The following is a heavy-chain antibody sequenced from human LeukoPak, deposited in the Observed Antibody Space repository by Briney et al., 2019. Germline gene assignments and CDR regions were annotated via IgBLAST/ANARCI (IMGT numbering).Heavy chain of an antibody. Sequence: GGSLRLSCAASGFTFSSYGMHWVRQAPGKGLEWVAVISYDGSNKYYADSVKGRFTISRDNSKNTLYLQMNGLRAEDTAVYYCAKDSPFDYWGQGTLVTVSS. V-gene: IGHV3-30*18. CDR3: AKDSPFDY. J-gene: IGHJ4*02. CDR2: ISYDGSNK. CDR1: GFTFSSYG.